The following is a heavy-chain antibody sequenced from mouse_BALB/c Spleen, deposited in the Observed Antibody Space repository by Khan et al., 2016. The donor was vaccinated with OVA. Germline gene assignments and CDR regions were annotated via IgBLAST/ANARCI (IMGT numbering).Heavy chain of an antibody. Sequence: VQLQESGPGLVAPSQSLSITCTVSGFSLTSYGVRWVRQPPGKGLEWLGVIWGDGNTTFHSALRSRLSISKDNSKSQVFLKLNSLQTDDTATYYCAKDRGYYAVDYGGQGTSVTVSS. CDR2: IWGDGNT. CDR1: GFSLTSYG. CDR3: AKDRGYYAVDY. V-gene: IGHV2-3*01. J-gene: IGHJ4*01.